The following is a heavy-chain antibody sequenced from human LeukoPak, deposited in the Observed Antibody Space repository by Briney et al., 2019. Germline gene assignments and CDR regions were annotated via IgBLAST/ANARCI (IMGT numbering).Heavy chain of an antibody. CDR1: GGTFSSYA. D-gene: IGHD3-10*01. V-gene: IGHV1-69*01. CDR3: ARVSPNPKGPLWFGELFPRNYYYYMDV. CDR2: IIPIFGTA. Sequence: GSSVKVSCKASGGTFSSYAISWVRQAPGQGLEWMGGIIPIFGTANYAQKFQGRVTITADESTSTAYMELSSLRSEDTAVYYCARVSPNPKGPLWFGELFPRNYYYYMDVWGKGTTVTVSS. J-gene: IGHJ6*03.